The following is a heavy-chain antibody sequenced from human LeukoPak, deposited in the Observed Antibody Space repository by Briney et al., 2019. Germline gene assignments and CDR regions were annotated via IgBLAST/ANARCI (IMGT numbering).Heavy chain of an antibody. CDR1: GFTFSSYW. Sequence: GGSLRLSCAASGFTFSSYWMSWVRQAPGKGLEWVANIKQDGSEKYYVDSVKGRFTISRDNAKNSLYLQMNSLRAEDTAVYYCARDSSGWSLGAFDIWGQGTMVTVSS. J-gene: IGHJ3*02. CDR2: IKQDGSEK. D-gene: IGHD6-19*01. CDR3: ARDSSGWSLGAFDI. V-gene: IGHV3-7*01.